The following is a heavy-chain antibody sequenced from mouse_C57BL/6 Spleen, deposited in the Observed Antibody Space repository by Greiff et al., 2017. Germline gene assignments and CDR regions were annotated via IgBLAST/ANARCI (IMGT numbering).Heavy chain of an antibody. J-gene: IGHJ2*01. CDR2: INYDGSST. D-gene: IGHD2-2*01. CDR1: GFTFSDYY. CDR3: AIEYGYDRGFDY. Sequence: DVKRVESEGGLVQPGSSMKLSCTVSGFTFSDYYMAWVRQVPEKGLEWVANINYDGSSTYYLDSLKSRFIISRDNAKNILYLQMSSLKSEDTATYYCAIEYGYDRGFDYWGQGTTLTVSS. V-gene: IGHV5-16*01.